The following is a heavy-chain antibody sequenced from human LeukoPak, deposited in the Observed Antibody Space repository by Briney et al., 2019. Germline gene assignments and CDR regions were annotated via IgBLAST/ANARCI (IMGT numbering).Heavy chain of an antibody. Sequence: SETLSLTCTVSGGSLSSYYWSWLRQPPGKGLEWIGHIYGSGSTNYNPSLKSRVTLSVDTSKNQFSLKLSSVTAADTAVDYCAREGTSGTHLNWFDPWGQGTLVTVSS. CDR1: GGSLSSYY. J-gene: IGHJ5*02. D-gene: IGHD1-1*01. CDR2: IYGSGST. CDR3: AREGTSGTHLNWFDP. V-gene: IGHV4-59*01.